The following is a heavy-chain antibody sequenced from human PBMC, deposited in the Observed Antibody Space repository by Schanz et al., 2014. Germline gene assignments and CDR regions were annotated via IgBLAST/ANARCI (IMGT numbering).Heavy chain of an antibody. CDR3: ARAKRFGDMDV. CDR2: VNPSVRGT. J-gene: IGHJ6*02. CDR1: GYTLSAYS. D-gene: IGHD3-10*01. Sequence: QVQLVQSGTQVKKPGASVRVSCKASGYTLSAYSLHWVRQAPGQGLEWMGIVNPSVRGTHFAREFQGRVTVTSDTSTSTVYMELSGLRSEDTAVYYCARAKRFGDMDVWGQGTTVTVSS. V-gene: IGHV1-46*01.